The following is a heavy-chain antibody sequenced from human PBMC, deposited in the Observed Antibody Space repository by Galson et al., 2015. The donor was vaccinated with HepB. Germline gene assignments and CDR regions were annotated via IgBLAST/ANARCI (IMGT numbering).Heavy chain of an antibody. J-gene: IGHJ4*02. D-gene: IGHD2-15*01. V-gene: IGHV3-30*04. Sequence: SLRLSCAASRFTFSSYAMHWVRQAPGKGLEWVAVISYDGSNKYYADSVKGRFTISRDNSKNTLYLQMNSLRAEDTAVYYCATLVVVVAATHLFDYRGQGTLVTVSS. CDR2: ISYDGSNK. CDR3: ATLVVVVAATHLFDY. CDR1: RFTFSSYA.